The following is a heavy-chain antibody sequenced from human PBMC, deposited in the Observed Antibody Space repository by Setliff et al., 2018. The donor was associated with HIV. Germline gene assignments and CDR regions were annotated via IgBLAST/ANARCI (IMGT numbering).Heavy chain of an antibody. D-gene: IGHD3-16*01. CDR2: IIPIFGSA. V-gene: IGHV1-69*05. CDR3: VRQGTQPKGSPTLS. J-gene: IGHJ1*01. CDR1: GGTFSSYA. Sequence: SVKVSCKASGGTFSSYAISWVRQAPGQGLEWMGGIIPIFGSANYAQKFQGRVTITTDESTSTAYMELSSLKSDDTAVYYCVRQGTQPKGSPTLSWGQGTLVTVSS.